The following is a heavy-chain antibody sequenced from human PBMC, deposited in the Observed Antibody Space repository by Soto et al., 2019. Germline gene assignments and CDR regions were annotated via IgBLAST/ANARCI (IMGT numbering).Heavy chain of an antibody. CDR3: SRARSSGWHYFDY. V-gene: IGHV3-33*01. J-gene: IGHJ4*02. D-gene: IGHD6-19*01. CDR1: GLHFDSYG. Sequence: GGSLRLSCVASGLHFDSYGIHWVRRAPGKGLEWVATIGFAGNNKYYADSVKGRFTISRDNSKNTLYLHINSLKVDDTAMYYYSRARSSGWHYFDYGGPGTLVTVSS. CDR2: IGFAGNNK.